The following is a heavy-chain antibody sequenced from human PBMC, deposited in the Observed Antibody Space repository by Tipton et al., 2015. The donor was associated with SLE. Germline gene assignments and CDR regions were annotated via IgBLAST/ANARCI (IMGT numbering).Heavy chain of an antibody. CDR1: GGSISSYY. J-gene: IGHJ6*03. D-gene: IGHD5-18*01. CDR2: IYYSGST. V-gene: IGHV4-59*01. Sequence: LRLSCTVSGGSISSYYWSWIRQPPGKGLEWIGYIYYSGSTNYNPSLKSRVTISVDTSKIQFSLKLSSVTAADTAVYYCARGRGSYGGYYYYYYMDVWGKGTTVTVPS. CDR3: ARGRGSYGGYYYYYYMDV.